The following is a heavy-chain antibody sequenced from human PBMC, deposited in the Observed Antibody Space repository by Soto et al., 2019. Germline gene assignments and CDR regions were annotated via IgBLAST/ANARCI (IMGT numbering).Heavy chain of an antibody. CDR1: GFSLTTSGVG. CDR2: IYWDDDK. V-gene: IGHV2-5*02. D-gene: IGHD4-17*01. Sequence: QITLKESGPTLVKPTQTLTLTCTFSGFSLTTSGVGVGWIRQPPGKALEWLALIYWDDDKRYSPSLKSRLTITKEPSKNQVVLTMTHMAPAHTATYFCAHRTTTVTWSFDPWAQGTLVTVSP. J-gene: IGHJ5*02. CDR3: AHRTTTVTWSFDP.